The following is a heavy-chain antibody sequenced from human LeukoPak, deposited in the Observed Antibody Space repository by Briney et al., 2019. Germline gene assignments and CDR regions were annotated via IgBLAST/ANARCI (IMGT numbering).Heavy chain of an antibody. Sequence: GESLKISFQGSGYSFTSYWIGWVRQMPGKGLEWMGIVYPGDSDTRYSPSFQGQATISADQSISTAYLQWSSLKTSDTAMYYCARRYSGRYDFDYWGQGTLVTVSS. J-gene: IGHJ4*02. V-gene: IGHV5-51*01. CDR3: ARRYSGRYDFDY. D-gene: IGHD1-26*01. CDR1: GYSFTSYW. CDR2: VYPGDSDT.